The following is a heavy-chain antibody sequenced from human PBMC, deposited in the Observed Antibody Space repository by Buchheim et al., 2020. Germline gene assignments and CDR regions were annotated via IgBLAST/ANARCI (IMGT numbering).Heavy chain of an antibody. D-gene: IGHD2-2*01. CDR1: GFTFSSYG. V-gene: IGHV3-30*18. CDR2: ISYDGSNK. Sequence: QVQLVESGGGVVQPGRSLRLSCAASGFTFSSYGMHWVRQAPGKGLEWVAVISYDGSNKYYADPVKGRFTISRDNSKNTLYLQMNSLRAEDTAVYYCAKSYCSSTSCHMNYWGQGTL. CDR3: AKSYCSSTSCHMNY. J-gene: IGHJ4*02.